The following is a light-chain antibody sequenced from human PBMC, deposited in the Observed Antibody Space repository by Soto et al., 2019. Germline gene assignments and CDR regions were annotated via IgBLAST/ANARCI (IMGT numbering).Light chain of an antibody. J-gene: IGKJ2*01. CDR1: QSVTSNY. Sequence: EIVLTQSPGTLSLSPGERATLSCRASQSVTSNYLAWYQHKPDQAPRLLIYGATSRATGIPDRFSGSGSGTTFTLTISRLEPEDFAVYYCQQYCRPETVGQGTKLEIK. CDR3: QQYCRPET. CDR2: GAT. V-gene: IGKV3-20*01.